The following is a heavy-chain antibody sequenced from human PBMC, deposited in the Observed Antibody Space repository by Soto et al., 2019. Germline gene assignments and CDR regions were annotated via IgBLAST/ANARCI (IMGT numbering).Heavy chain of an antibody. J-gene: IGHJ5*02. CDR2: ISYDGSNK. CDR1: GFTFSSYA. V-gene: IGHV3-30-3*01. Sequence: GGSLRLSCAASGFTFSSYAMHWVRQAPGKGLEWVAVISYDGSNKYYADSVKGRFTISRDNSKNTLYLQMNSLRAEDTAVYYCVRFGGGDYSNYWFDPWGQGTLVTVSS. CDR3: VRFGGGDYSNYWFDP. D-gene: IGHD4-4*01.